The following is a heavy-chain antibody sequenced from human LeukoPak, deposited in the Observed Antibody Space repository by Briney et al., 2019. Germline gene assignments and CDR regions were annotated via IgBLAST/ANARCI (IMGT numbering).Heavy chain of an antibody. CDR2: ISGSGGTA. J-gene: IGHJ4*02. CDR1: GFTFSDYY. Sequence: GGSLRLSCATSGFTFSDYYMSWIRQAPGKGLEWVSAISGSGGTAYYADSVKGRFTIYRDNAKNSLYLQMNSLRPEDTAVYYCARDSRGTTFDYWGQGTLVTVSS. V-gene: IGHV3-11*04. CDR3: ARDSRGTTFDY. D-gene: IGHD3-16*01.